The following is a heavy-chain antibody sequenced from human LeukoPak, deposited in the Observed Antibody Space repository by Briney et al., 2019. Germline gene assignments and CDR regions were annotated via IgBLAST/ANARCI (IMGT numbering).Heavy chain of an antibody. D-gene: IGHD3-10*01. CDR3: ARDRSDNYYGSGSCYDNWFDP. Sequence: SETLSLTCTVSGCSISSYYWSWIRQPAGKGLEWIVHIYTSGSTNYNPSLKSRVTMSVDTSKNQISLKLSSVTAADTAVYYCARDRSDNYYGSGSCYDNWFDPWGQGTLVTVSS. J-gene: IGHJ5*02. CDR2: IYTSGST. V-gene: IGHV4-4*07. CDR1: GCSISSYY.